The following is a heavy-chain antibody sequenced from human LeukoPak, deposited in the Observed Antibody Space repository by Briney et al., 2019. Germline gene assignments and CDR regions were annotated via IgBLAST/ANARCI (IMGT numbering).Heavy chain of an antibody. CDR2: ISSSGSTI. CDR1: GFTFSDYY. D-gene: IGHD3-10*01. J-gene: IGHJ6*03. Sequence: GGSLRLSCAASGFTFSDYYMSWIRQAPGKGLEWVSYISSSGSTIYYADSVKGRFTISRDNAKNSLYPQMNSLRAEDTAVYYCARAANYYGSGSYWYYYYMDVWGKGTTVTVSS. V-gene: IGHV3-11*04. CDR3: ARAANYYGSGSYWYYYYMDV.